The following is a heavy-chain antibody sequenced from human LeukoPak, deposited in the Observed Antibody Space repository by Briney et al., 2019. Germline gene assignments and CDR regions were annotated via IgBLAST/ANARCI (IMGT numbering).Heavy chain of an antibody. CDR3: ARVVGDFVPSTFDP. CDR2: IYHSGST. D-gene: IGHD3-16*01. CDR1: GGSFSGYY. J-gene: IGHJ5*02. V-gene: IGHV4-34*01. Sequence: SETLSLTCAVYGGSFSGYYWSWIRQPPGKGLEWIGYIYHSGSTYYNPSLKSRLTISLDSSKNQFSLKLNSVTAADTAVYYCARVVGDFVPSTFDPWGQGTLVTVSS.